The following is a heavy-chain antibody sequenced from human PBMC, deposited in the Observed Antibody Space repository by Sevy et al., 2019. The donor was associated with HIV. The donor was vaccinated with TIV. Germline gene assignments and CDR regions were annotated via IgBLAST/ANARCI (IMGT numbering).Heavy chain of an antibody. V-gene: IGHV4-39*01. D-gene: IGHD3-3*01. J-gene: IGHJ3*02. CDR2: IYYSGST. CDR3: ARHRASITIFGVVHDAFDI. Sequence: SETLSLTCTVSGGSISSSSYYWGWIRQPPGKGLEWIGSIYYSGSTYYNPSLKSRVTISVDTSKNQFSLKRSSVTAADTAVYYCARHRASITIFGVVHDAFDIWGQGTMVTVS. CDR1: GGSISSSSYY.